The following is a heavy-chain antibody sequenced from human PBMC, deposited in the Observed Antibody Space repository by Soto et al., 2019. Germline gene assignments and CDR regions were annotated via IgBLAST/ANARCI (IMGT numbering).Heavy chain of an antibody. CDR1: GGSISSGGYY. Sequence: QVQLQESGPGLVKHSQTLSLTCTVSGGSISSGGYYWSWIRQHPGKVLEWIGYIHYSGSTYYNPSRKSRVTLSVDTSKTYVFLTLSSVTAAHTVGYYCPRTPSAWGQEPLVTVSS. V-gene: IGHV4-31*03. CDR2: IHYSGST. J-gene: IGHJ5*02. CDR3: PRTPSA.